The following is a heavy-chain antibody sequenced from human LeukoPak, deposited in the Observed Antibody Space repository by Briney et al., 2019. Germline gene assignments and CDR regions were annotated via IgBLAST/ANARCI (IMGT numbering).Heavy chain of an antibody. CDR1: GGSISSGGYY. CDR3: ARGLARGSYYGHNDAFDI. Sequence: SETLSLTCTVSGGSISSGGYYWSWIRQHPGKGLEWIGYIYYSGSTYYNPSLKSRVTISVDTSKNQFSLKLSSVTAADTAVYYCARGLARGSYYGHNDAFDIWGQGTMVTVSS. V-gene: IGHV4-31*03. D-gene: IGHD1-26*01. CDR2: IYYSGST. J-gene: IGHJ3*02.